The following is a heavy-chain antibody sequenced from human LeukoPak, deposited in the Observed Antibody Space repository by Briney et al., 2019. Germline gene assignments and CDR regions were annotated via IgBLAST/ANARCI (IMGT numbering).Heavy chain of an antibody. J-gene: IGHJ4*02. CDR3: ARDRSVVVPAAISFDY. V-gene: IGHV1-18*01. CDR2: ISAYNGNT. CDR1: GYTFTSYG. Sequence: GASVKVSCKASGYTFTSYGISWVRQAPGQGLEWMGWISAYNGNTNYAQKLQGRVTMTTDTSTSTAYMELRSLRSDDTAVYHCARDRSVVVPAAISFDYWGQGTLVTVSS. D-gene: IGHD2-2*01.